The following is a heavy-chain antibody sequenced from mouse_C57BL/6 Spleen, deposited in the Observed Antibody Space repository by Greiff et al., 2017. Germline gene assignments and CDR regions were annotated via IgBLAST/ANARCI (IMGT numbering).Heavy chain of an antibody. J-gene: IGHJ1*03. CDR1: GFSFNTYA. D-gene: IGHD2-5*01. CDR2: IRSKSNNYAT. V-gene: IGHV10-1*01. CDR3: VRHGYSNYVGYFDV. Sequence: EVKVVESGGGLVQPKGSLKLSCAASGFSFNTYAMNWVRQAPGKGLEWVARIRSKSNNYATYYADSVKDRFTISRDDSESMLYLQMNNLKTEDTAMYYCVRHGYSNYVGYFDVWGTGTTVTVSS.